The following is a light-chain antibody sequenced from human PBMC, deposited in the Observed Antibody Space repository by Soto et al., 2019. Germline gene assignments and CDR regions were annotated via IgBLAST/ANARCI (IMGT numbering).Light chain of an antibody. CDR1: SSDIGGYNY. CDR2: EVR. V-gene: IGLV2-14*01. CDR3: SSFTSSVTYV. J-gene: IGLJ1*01. Sequence: QSVLTQPASVSGSPGQSITISCAGTSSDIGGYNYVSWYQHHPGKAPKLMIYEVRNRPSGVSNRFSGSKSGNTASLTISGLQAEDEADYYCSSFTSSVTYVFGTGTKVTVL.